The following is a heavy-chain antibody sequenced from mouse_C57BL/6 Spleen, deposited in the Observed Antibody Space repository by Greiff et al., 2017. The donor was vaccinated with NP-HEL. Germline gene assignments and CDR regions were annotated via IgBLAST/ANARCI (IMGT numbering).Heavy chain of an antibody. CDR1: GFTFSSYA. D-gene: IGHD1-1*01. Sequence: EVHLVESGEGLVKPGGSLKLSCAASGFTFSSYAMSWVRQTPEKRLEWVAYISSGGDYIYYADTVKGRFTISRDNARNTLYLQMSSLKSEDTAMYYCTRGSHYGSSYGSAMDYWGQGTSVTVSS. V-gene: IGHV5-9-1*02. CDR3: TRGSHYGSSYGSAMDY. J-gene: IGHJ4*01. CDR2: ISSGGDYI.